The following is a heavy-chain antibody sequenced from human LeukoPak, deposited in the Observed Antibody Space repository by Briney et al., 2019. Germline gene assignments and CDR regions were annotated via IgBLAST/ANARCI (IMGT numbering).Heavy chain of an antibody. J-gene: IGHJ4*02. CDR3: ARVQVTVPGGDY. Sequence: GGSLRLSCAASGFTLTSYWMSWVRQAPGKGLEWVANIKQDGSAKYYVDSVKGRLTISRDNAQNSVYLQMNNLRAEDTALYYCARVQVTVPGGDYWGQGTLVTVSS. CDR1: GFTLTSYW. D-gene: IGHD6-19*01. V-gene: IGHV3-7*01. CDR2: IKQDGSAK.